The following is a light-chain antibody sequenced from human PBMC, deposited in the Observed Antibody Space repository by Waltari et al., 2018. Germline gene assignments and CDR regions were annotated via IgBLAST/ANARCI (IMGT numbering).Light chain of an antibody. CDR3: QAWGDSVAV. CDR2: QDD. Sequence: SYELTQPTSASVFPGQTASIACSGDRLGEKYTFWYQMKTGQSPQLLMFQDDRRPSGIPERFSGSNAGNTATLTISGTQAMDEADYYFQAWGDSVAVFGGGTKLTVL. V-gene: IGLV3-1*01. CDR1: RLGEKY. J-gene: IGLJ2*01.